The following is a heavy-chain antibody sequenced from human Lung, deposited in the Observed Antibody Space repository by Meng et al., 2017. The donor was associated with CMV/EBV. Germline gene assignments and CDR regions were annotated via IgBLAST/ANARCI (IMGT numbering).Heavy chain of an antibody. CDR1: GFSLSRRGMR. CDR2: IDWDDDK. V-gene: IGHV2-70D*14. CDR3: TRIRDGDYWYFDY. Sequence: SXPXLVXPTQTLTLTCTFAGFSLSRRGMRVSWIRQHPGKALEWLARIDWDDDKFYSTSLKTRLTIPKDTSKNQVVLTMTNMDPVDTATYYCTRIRDGDYWYFDYWGQGTLVXVSS. J-gene: IGHJ4*02. D-gene: IGHD4-17*01.